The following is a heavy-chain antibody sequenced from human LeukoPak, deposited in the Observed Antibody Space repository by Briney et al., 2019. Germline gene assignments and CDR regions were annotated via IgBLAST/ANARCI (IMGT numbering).Heavy chain of an antibody. Sequence: GASVKVSCKASGYTFTGYYMHWVRQAPGQGLEWMGWINPNSGGTNYAQKFQGRVTRTRDTSISTAYMELSRLRSDDTAVYYCARDRYCSSTSCFDPGYYYGMDVWGQGTTVTVSS. J-gene: IGHJ6*02. D-gene: IGHD2-2*01. CDR1: GYTFTGYY. V-gene: IGHV1-2*02. CDR2: INPNSGGT. CDR3: ARDRYCSSTSCFDPGYYYGMDV.